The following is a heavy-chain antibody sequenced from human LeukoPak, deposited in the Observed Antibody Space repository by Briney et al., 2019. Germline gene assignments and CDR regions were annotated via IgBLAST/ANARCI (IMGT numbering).Heavy chain of an antibody. CDR1: GYTFTGHY. J-gene: IGHJ4*02. CDR3: ARVVGYGDYPFDY. Sequence: GASVKVSCKASGYTFTGHYMHWVRQPPGQGLECMGWIYPNSGGTNYAQNFQGRVTMTRDTSIRTAYMELSRLRSDDTAVYYCARVVGYGDYPFDYWGQGTLVTVSS. CDR2: IYPNSGGT. V-gene: IGHV1-2*02. D-gene: IGHD4-17*01.